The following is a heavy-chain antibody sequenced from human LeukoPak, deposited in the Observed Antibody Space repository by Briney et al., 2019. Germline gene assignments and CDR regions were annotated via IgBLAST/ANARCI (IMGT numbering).Heavy chain of an antibody. D-gene: IGHD6-19*01. CDR3: AKDQRSIAVAGYFDY. V-gene: IGHV3-74*01. CDR2: INPDGSTT. CDR1: GFTFSNYW. J-gene: IGHJ4*02. Sequence: GVLRLSCAASGFTFSNYWMHWVRQDPGKGLVWVSFINPDGSTTNYADSVKGRFTISRDNAKNALYLQMNSLRAGDTAIYYCAKDQRSIAVAGYFDYWGQGTLVTVSS.